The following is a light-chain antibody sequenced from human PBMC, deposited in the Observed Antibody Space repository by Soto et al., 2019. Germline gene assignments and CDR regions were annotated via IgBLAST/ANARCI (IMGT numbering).Light chain of an antibody. CDR3: QQYGSSPDT. CDR1: QSISSNY. CDR2: GTS. V-gene: IGKV3-20*01. J-gene: IGKJ2*01. Sequence: EIVLTQSPGTLSLSPGERATLSCRASQSISSNYLAWLQHKPGQAPRLLIYGTSSRATGIPDRFSGSGSGTDFTLTISRLEPEDFAVYYCQQYGSSPDTFGQGTKLEIK.